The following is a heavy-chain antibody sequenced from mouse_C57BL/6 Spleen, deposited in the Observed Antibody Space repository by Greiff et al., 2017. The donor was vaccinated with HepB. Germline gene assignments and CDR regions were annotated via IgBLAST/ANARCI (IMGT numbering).Heavy chain of an antibody. J-gene: IGHJ4*01. V-gene: IGHV1-69*01. CDR2: IDPSDSYT. D-gene: IGHD1-1*01. CDR1: GYTFTSYW. Sequence: QVQLQQPGAELVMPGASVKLSCKASGYTFTSYWMHWVKQRPGQGLEWIGEIDPSDSYTNYNQKFKGKSTLTVDKSSSTAYMQLSSLTSEDSAVYYCASGGGSSLYYAMDYWGQGTSVTVSS. CDR3: ASGGGSSLYYAMDY.